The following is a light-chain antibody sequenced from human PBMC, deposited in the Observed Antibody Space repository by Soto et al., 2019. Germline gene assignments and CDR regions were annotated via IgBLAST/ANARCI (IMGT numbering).Light chain of an antibody. J-gene: IGKJ1*01. Sequence: DIQLTQSPSFLSPSIGESVTMRCRGSQAISTWMAWYQQKPGKTPKLLVYDASTLQSGVASRFSGSGSGTEFTLIISGLQPDDSATYYCQQYTNTNNPWMFGQGTKVDI. CDR2: DAS. CDR1: QAISTW. V-gene: IGKV1-5*01. CDR3: QQYTNTNNPWM.